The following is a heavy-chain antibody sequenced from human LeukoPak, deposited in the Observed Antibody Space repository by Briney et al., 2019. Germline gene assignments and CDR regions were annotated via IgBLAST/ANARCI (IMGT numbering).Heavy chain of an antibody. CDR3: AKRDRGGWFDP. CDR1: GGSIRSHH. V-gene: IGHV4-59*11. CDR2: TFYTGAT. Sequence: PSETLSLTCTVSGGSIRSHHWTWIRQAPGKRLEWIGCTFYTGATYYNPSLRSRVTISIDTSKNQFSLKVTSVTTADTAVYYCAKRDRGGWFDPWGQGTLVTVSS. J-gene: IGHJ5*02. D-gene: IGHD1-1*01.